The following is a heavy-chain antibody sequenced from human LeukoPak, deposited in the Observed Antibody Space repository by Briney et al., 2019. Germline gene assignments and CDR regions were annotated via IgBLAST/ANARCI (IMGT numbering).Heavy chain of an antibody. CDR2: INPAGNYA. Sequence: SGGSLRLSCAASGFTFSNYWIPWVRQAPGKGLVWVSRINPAGNYANYADSVKGRFTISRDNAKNTVYLQMNSLRAEDTALFYCVRDWDHYDFDSWGQGTLVTVSS. V-gene: IGHV3-74*01. D-gene: IGHD3-3*01. J-gene: IGHJ5*01. CDR3: VRDWDHYDFDS. CDR1: GFTFSNYW.